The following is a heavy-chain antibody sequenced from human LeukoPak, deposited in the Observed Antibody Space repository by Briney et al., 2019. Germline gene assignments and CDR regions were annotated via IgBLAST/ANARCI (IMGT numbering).Heavy chain of an antibody. CDR2: INWNGGST. CDR3: ARDRSSGWYGSDAFDI. J-gene: IGHJ3*02. CDR1: GFTFDDYG. Sequence: GGSLRLSCAASGFTFDDYGMSWVRQAPGKGLEWVSGINWNGGSTGYADSVKGRFTISRDNAKNSLYLQMNSLRAEDTAVYYCARDRSSGWYGSDAFDIWGQGTMVTVSS. D-gene: IGHD6-19*01. V-gene: IGHV3-20*04.